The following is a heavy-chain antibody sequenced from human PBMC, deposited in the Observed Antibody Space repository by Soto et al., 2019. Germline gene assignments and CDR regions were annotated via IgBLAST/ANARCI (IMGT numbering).Heavy chain of an antibody. CDR3: ARGYDFWSGEDYYYGMDV. Sequence: ASETLSLTCTVSGGSISSYYWSWIRQPAGKGLEWIGRIYTSGSTNYNPSLKSRVTMSVDTSKNQFSLKLSSVTAADTAVYYCARGYDFWSGEDYYYGMDVWGQGTTVTVSS. CDR1: GGSISSYY. J-gene: IGHJ6*02. CDR2: IYTSGST. V-gene: IGHV4-4*07. D-gene: IGHD3-3*01.